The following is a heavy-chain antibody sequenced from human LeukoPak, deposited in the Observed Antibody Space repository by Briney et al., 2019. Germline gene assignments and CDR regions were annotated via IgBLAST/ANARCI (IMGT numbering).Heavy chain of an antibody. CDR3: ARDRSAIYGAYGMDV. CDR2: ISSSSSYI. V-gene: IGHV3-21*01. CDR1: GFTFSSYS. J-gene: IGHJ6*02. Sequence: GGSLRLSCAASGFTFSSYSMNWVRQAPGKGLEWVSSISSSSSYIYYADSVKGRFTISRDNAKNTLYLQMNSLRAEDTAVYYCARDRSAIYGAYGMDVWGQGTTVTVSS. D-gene: IGHD3-10*02.